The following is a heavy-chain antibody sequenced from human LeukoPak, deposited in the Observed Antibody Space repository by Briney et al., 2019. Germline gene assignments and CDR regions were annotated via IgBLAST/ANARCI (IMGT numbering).Heavy chain of an antibody. CDR2: IGGSGDAT. Sequence: GGPLRLSCAASGFTFNNYVMSWIRQAPGKGLEWASAIGGSGDATYYADSVKGRFTISRDNSRNTLYLQMNSLRAEDMAIYYCAKGSRDSRPYYFDFWGLGTLVTVSS. CDR3: AKGSRDSRPYYFDF. D-gene: IGHD3-3*01. J-gene: IGHJ4*02. CDR1: GFTFNNYV. V-gene: IGHV3-23*01.